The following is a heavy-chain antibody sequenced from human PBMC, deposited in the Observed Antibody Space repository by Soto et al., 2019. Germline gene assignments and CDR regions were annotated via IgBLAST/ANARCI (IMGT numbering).Heavy chain of an antibody. D-gene: IGHD6-13*01. CDR1: GGSIRSSSYF. CDR2: IYYSGST. CDR3: ARHQSHSSSYVYP. V-gene: IGHV4-39*01. Sequence: SETLSLTCSVSGGSIRSSSYFWGWIRQPPGKGLEWIGSIYYSGSTYYNPSLKSRVTISVDTSKNQFSLKLSSVTAVDTAVYYCARHQSHSSSYVYPWGQGTLVTVSS. J-gene: IGHJ5*02.